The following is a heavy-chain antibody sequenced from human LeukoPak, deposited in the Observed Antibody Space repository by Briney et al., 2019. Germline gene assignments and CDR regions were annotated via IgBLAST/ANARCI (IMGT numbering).Heavy chain of an antibody. D-gene: IGHD5-12*01. CDR1: GSSFSSFG. Sequence: GGSLRLSCAASGSSFSSFGMHWVRQAPDKGLQWVAVISYDGSNKYYTDSVKGRFTISRDNSKNTLYLEMNSLRAEDTAVYYCARVPSGYHNTGGQGTLVTVSS. CDR3: ARVPSGYHNT. CDR2: ISYDGSNK. V-gene: IGHV3-30*04. J-gene: IGHJ4*02.